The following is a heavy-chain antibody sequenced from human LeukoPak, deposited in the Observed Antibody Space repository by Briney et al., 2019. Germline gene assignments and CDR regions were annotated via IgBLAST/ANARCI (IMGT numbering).Heavy chain of an antibody. Sequence: GGSLRLSCAASGFTFTNHWMHWVRQAPGKGLVWVSRINSDGSSTNFADSVMGRFTISRDNAKNTLYLQMNSLRAEDTAVYYCARAISHSNYGVDVWGQGTTVTVSS. V-gene: IGHV3-74*01. CDR3: ARAISHSNYGVDV. D-gene: IGHD6-13*01. CDR1: GFTFTNHW. J-gene: IGHJ6*02. CDR2: INSDGSST.